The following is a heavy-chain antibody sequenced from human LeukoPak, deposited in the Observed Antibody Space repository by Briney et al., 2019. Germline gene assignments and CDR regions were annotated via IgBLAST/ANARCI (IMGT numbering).Heavy chain of an antibody. CDR1: GYTLTELS. J-gene: IGHJ3*02. CDR3: ATPNGAVGATGTFDI. D-gene: IGHD1-26*01. CDR2: FDPEDGET. V-gene: IGHV1-24*01. Sequence: GASVKVSCKVSGYTLTELSMHWVRQAPGKELEWMGGFDPEDGETIYAQKSQGRVTMTEDTSTDTAYMELSSLRSEDTAVYYCATPNGAVGATGTFDIWGQGTMVTVSS.